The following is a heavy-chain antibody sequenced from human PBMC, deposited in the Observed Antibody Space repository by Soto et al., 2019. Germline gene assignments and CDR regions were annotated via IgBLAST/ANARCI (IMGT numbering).Heavy chain of an antibody. J-gene: IGHJ6*02. CDR3: AKDLITMVRGVTEALYYYYGMDV. CDR2: ISYDGSNK. CDR1: GFTFSSYG. D-gene: IGHD3-10*01. V-gene: IGHV3-30*18. Sequence: PGGSLRLSCAASGFTFSSYGMHWVRQAPGKGLEWVAVISYDGSNKYYADSVKGRFTISRDNSKNTLYLQMNSLRAEDTAVYYCAKDLITMVRGVTEALYYYYGMDVWGQGTTVTVSS.